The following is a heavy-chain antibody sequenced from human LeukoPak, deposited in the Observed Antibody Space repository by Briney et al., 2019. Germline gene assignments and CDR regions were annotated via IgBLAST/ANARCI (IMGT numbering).Heavy chain of an antibody. V-gene: IGHV4-4*07. CDR2: IFTSGST. CDR1: GGSINNYY. J-gene: IGHJ3*02. Sequence: PSETLSCTCAGSGGSINNYYWSWIRQPAGKGLEWIGRIFTSGSTNYNASLKSRVTMSVDTSKNQFSLKLRSMTAADTAVYYCARAPVTVKDSFDIWGQGTMVTVSS. D-gene: IGHD4-11*01. CDR3: ARAPVTVKDSFDI.